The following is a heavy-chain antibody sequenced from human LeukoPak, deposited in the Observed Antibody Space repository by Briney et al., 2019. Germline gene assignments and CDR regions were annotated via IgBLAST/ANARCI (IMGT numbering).Heavy chain of an antibody. J-gene: IGHJ3*02. CDR1: GFTVSTNY. CDR3: ARDLGYSAYATVRGYTFDI. D-gene: IGHD5-12*01. Sequence: GGSLRLSCAASGFTVSTNYMSWVRQAPGKGLEWVSIIYSGGSTYYAGSVKGRFTISRDNSKNTLSLQMNSLRAEDTAVYYCARDLGYSAYATVRGYTFDIWGQGTMVTVSS. CDR2: IYSGGST. V-gene: IGHV3-66*01.